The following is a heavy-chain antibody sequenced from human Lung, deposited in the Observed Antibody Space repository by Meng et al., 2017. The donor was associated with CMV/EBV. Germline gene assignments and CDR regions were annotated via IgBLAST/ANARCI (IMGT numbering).Heavy chain of an antibody. D-gene: IGHD5-18*01. CDR1: GGSITGGDYY. J-gene: IGHJ4*02. V-gene: IGHV4-30-4*01. CDR3: ARGSNTAMAYFDS. CDR2: VYYTGGT. Sequence: QLPLKESGPGLVKASQTLSLTCTVSGGSITGGDYYWSWIRQPPGKGLEWIGCVYYTGGTYDNPSLKSRLSMSVDTSNNQFFLNLTSVTAADTAFYFCARGSNTAMAYFDSWGLGTLVTVSS.